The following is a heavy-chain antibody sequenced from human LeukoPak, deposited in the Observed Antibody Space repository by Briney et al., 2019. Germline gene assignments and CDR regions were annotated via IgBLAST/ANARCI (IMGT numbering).Heavy chain of an antibody. V-gene: IGHV1-69*13. Sequence: ASVKVSCTASGGTFSSYAISWVRQAPGQGLEWMGGIIPIFGTANYAQKFQGRVTITADESTSTAYMELSSLRSEDTAVYYCARARIAAAGTTLDYWGQGTLVTVSS. CDR3: ARARIAAAGTTLDY. CDR2: IIPIFGTA. CDR1: GGTFSSYA. J-gene: IGHJ4*02. D-gene: IGHD6-13*01.